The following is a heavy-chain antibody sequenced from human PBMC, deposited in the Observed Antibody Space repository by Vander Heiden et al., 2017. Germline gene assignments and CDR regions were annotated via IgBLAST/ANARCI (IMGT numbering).Heavy chain of an antibody. CDR3: VGNYYDSRGYYFIDS. Sequence: QVQLQESGPGLVRPSETLSLTCAVSGGPMGNYYWTWLRQPAGKALEWLGRTYTGGSTNYNPSLKSRVTMSVATSKNQFSLKLTSVTAADTAVYYCVGNYYDSRGYYFIDSWGQGTLVTVS. CDR1: GGPMGNYY. CDR2: TYTGGST. V-gene: IGHV4-4*07. D-gene: IGHD3-22*01. J-gene: IGHJ4*02.